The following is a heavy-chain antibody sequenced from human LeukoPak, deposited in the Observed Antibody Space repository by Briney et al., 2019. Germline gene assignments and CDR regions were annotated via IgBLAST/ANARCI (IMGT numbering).Heavy chain of an antibody. Sequence: ASVKVSCKASGYTFTSYDINWVRQATGQGLEWMGWMNPNSGNTGYAQKFQGRVTMTRNTSISTAYMELSSLRSEDTAVYYCARVEGITMVRGVITVRYYFDYWGQGTLVTVSS. CDR1: GYTFTSYD. CDR3: ARVEGITMVRGVITVRYYFDY. V-gene: IGHV1-8*01. J-gene: IGHJ4*02. CDR2: MNPNSGNT. D-gene: IGHD3-10*01.